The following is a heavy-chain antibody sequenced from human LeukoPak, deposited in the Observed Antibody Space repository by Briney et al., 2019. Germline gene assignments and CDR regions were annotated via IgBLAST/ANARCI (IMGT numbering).Heavy chain of an antibody. CDR3: ARGSPFTMVRGVIETDY. V-gene: IGHV3-21*01. Sequence: PGGSLRLSCAASGFTFSSYSMNWVRQAPGKGLEWVSSISSRSSYIYYADSVKGRFTISRDNAKNSLYLRMNSLSAEDTAVYYCARGSPFTMVRGVIETDYWGQGTLVTVSS. J-gene: IGHJ4*02. CDR2: ISSRSSYI. CDR1: GFTFSSYS. D-gene: IGHD3-10*01.